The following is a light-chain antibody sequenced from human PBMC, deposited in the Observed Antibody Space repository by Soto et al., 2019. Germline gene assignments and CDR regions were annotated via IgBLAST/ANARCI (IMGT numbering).Light chain of an antibody. CDR3: QQSYSTLQT. CDR2: KAS. CDR1: QSISSW. J-gene: IGKJ1*01. V-gene: IGKV1-5*03. Sequence: DIQMTQSPSTLSASVGDRVTITCRASQSISSWLAWYQQKPGKAPKLLIYKASSLESGVPSRFSGSGSETEFTLTISSLQPDDFATYYCQQSYSTLQTFGQGTKVDIK.